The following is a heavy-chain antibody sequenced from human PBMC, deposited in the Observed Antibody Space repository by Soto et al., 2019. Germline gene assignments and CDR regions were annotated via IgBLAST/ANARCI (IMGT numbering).Heavy chain of an antibody. CDR1: GFSFSDYY. CDR3: ERHLGRIEAARFDY. V-gene: IGHV3-11*01. CDR2: MGFNEETI. D-gene: IGHD6-25*01. Sequence: GSLRLSCVGSGFSFSDYYMSWLRQAPGKGPECISYMGFNEETIYYDDSVRGRFTISRDNDKNSLFREMNSLRVEDTAVYYCERHLGRIEAARFDYWGQGNLVTVSS. J-gene: IGHJ4*02.